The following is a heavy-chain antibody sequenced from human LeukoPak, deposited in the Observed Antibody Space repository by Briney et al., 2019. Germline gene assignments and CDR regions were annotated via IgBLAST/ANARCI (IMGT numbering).Heavy chain of an antibody. CDR2: IYTSGDT. J-gene: IGHJ3*02. D-gene: IGHD3-16*01. CDR3: AREDPLGADHAFDI. V-gene: IGHV4-61*02. Sequence: SQTLSLTCTVSGVSISSGIYYWSWIRQPAGKGLEWIGRIYTSGDTNYSPSLKSRVTISVDTSKNQFSLRLSSVPAADTAVYYCAREDPLGADHAFDIWGQGTMVTVS. CDR1: GVSISSGIYY.